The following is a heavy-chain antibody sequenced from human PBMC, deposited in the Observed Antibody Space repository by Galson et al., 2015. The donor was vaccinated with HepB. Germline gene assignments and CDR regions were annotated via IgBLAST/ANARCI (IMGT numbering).Heavy chain of an antibody. V-gene: IGHV4-59*01. Sequence: LSLTCTVSGGSISSYYWSWIRQPPGKGLEWIGYIYYSGSTNYNPSLKSRVTISVDTSKNQFSLKLSSVTAADTAVYYCARGRVPDFWSAINWFDRWGQGTLVPVSS. J-gene: IGHJ5*02. CDR1: GGSISSYY. CDR3: ARGRVPDFWSAINWFDR. D-gene: IGHD3-3*01. CDR2: IYYSGST.